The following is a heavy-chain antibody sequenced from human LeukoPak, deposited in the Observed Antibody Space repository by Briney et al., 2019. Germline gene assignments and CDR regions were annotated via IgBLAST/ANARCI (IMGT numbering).Heavy chain of an antibody. CDR1: GFTFSSYA. J-gene: IGHJ4*02. CDR3: AKQPDGYWGYYFDY. D-gene: IGHD5-24*01. CDR2: ISGSGGST. Sequence: PGGSLRLSCAASGFTFSSYAMSWVRQAPGKGLEWVLAISGSGGSTYYADSVKGRFTISRDNSKNTLYLQMNSLRAEDTAVYYCAKQPDGYWGYYFDYWGQGTLVTVSS. V-gene: IGHV3-23*01.